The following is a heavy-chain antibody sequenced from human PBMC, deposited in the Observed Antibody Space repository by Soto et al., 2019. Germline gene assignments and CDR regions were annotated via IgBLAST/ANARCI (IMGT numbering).Heavy chain of an antibody. CDR3: ARDSGGSYRDPDAFDI. J-gene: IGHJ3*02. CDR1: GYTFTGYY. Sequence: ASVKVSCKASGYTFTGYYMHWVRQAPGQGLEWMGWINPNSGGTNYAQKFQGWVTMTRDTSISTAYMELSRLRSDDTAVYYCARDSGGSYRDPDAFDIWGQGTMVTVSS. D-gene: IGHD2-15*01. V-gene: IGHV1-2*04. CDR2: INPNSGGT.